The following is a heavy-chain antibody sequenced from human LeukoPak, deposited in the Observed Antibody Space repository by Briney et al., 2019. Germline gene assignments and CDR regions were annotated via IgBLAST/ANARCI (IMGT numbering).Heavy chain of an antibody. V-gene: IGHV3-43D*03. CDR2: ISWDGGST. CDR1: GFTFDDYA. Sequence: SGGSLRLSCAASGFTFDDYAMHWVRQAPGKGLEWVSLISWDGGSTYYADSVKGRFTISRDNAKNTLYLQMNSLRAEDTAVYYCATGTFDYWGQGTLVTVSS. J-gene: IGHJ4*02. D-gene: IGHD3-9*01. CDR3: ATGTFDY.